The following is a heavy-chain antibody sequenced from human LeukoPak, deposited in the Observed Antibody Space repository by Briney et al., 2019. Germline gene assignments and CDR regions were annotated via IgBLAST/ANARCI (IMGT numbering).Heavy chain of an antibody. CDR3: ARSKWANFDY. D-gene: IGHD2-8*01. V-gene: IGHV4-34*01. Sequence: PSETLSLTCAVYGGSFSGYYWTWIRQPPGKGLEWIGEINHSGSTNYNPSLKSRVTISVDTSKNQFSLKLSSVTAADTAVYYCARSKWANFDYWGQGTLVTVSS. CDR1: GGSFSGYY. J-gene: IGHJ4*02. CDR2: INHSGST.